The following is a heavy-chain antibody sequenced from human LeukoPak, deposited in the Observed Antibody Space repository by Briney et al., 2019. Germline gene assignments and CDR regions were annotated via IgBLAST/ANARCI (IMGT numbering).Heavy chain of an antibody. CDR1: GGTFSSYA. CDR3: ATGSPVPTGYFDY. J-gene: IGHJ4*02. Sequence: ASVKVSCKASGGTFSSYAISWVRQAPGQGLEWMGRIIPILGIANYAQKFQGRVTITADKSTSTAYMELSSLRSEDTAVYYCATGSPVPTGYFDYWGQGTLVTVSS. V-gene: IGHV1-69*04. D-gene: IGHD3-9*01. CDR2: IIPILGIA.